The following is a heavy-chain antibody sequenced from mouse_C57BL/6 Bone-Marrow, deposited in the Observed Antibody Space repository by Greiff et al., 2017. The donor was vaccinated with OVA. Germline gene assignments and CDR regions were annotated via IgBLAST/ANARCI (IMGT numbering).Heavy chain of an antibody. CDR2: RRNKANDYTT. J-gene: IGHJ1*03. V-gene: IGHV7-1*01. D-gene: IGHD1-1*01. CDR1: GFTFSDFY. CDR3: ARDAYYYGSSAHWYFDV. Sequence: EVQLVESGGGLVQSGRSLRLSCATSGFTFSDFYMEWVRQAPWKGLERIAERRNKANDYTTEYSASVKGRFIVSRDTSQSILYLQMNALRAEDTAIYYCARDAYYYGSSAHWYFDVWGTGTTVTVSS.